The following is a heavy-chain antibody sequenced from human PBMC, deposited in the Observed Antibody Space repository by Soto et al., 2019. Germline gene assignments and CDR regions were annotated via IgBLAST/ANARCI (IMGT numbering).Heavy chain of an antibody. J-gene: IGHJ4*02. Sequence: SETLSLTCSVSGASISSSIYYWGWIRQPPGKGLEWVGTIYYSGSTYYNPSLKSRVTISVDTSKNQFSLKLSSVTAADTAVYFCACLVSSSWYREDYWGQGTLVTVSS. CDR1: GASISSSIYY. V-gene: IGHV4-39*01. CDR3: ACLVSSSWYREDY. CDR2: IYYSGST. D-gene: IGHD6-13*01.